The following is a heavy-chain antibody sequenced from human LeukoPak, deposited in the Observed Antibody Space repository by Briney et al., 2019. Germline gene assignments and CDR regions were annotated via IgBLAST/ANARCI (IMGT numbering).Heavy chain of an antibody. CDR1: GGSISGYH. CDR2: IFYTGNT. D-gene: IGHD2-15*01. Sequence: SETLSLTCTVTGGSISGYHWNWIRQSPGKGLEWISIIFYTGNTDYNPSLKSRVTISINTSKNEISLILRSVTAADTAVYYCARKTYCSGGTCYGENWFDPWRQGILVTVSS. CDR3: ARKTYCSGGTCYGENWFDP. V-gene: IGHV4-59*08. J-gene: IGHJ5*02.